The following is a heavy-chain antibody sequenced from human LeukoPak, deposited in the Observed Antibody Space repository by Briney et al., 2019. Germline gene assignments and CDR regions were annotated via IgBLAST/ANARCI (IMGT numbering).Heavy chain of an antibody. Sequence: GASVKVSCKASGYTITSYGISWVRQAPGQGLEWMGWISAYNGNTNYAQKLQGRVTMTTDTSTSTAYMELRSLRSDDTAVYYCARDVAYNWNYGDAFDIWGQGTMVTVSS. CDR3: ARDVAYNWNYGDAFDI. J-gene: IGHJ3*02. V-gene: IGHV1-18*01. CDR2: ISAYNGNT. D-gene: IGHD1-7*01. CDR1: GYTITSYG.